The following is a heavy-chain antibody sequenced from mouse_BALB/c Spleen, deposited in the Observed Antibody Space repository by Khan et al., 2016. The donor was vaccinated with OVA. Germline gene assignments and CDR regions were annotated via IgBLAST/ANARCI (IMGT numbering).Heavy chain of an antibody. D-gene: IGHD1-1*01. V-gene: IGHV3-2*02. Sequence: EVELLESGPGLVKPSQSLSLICTVTGYSITSDYAWNWIRQFPGNKLEWMGFISYSGNTNYNPSLKSRISITRDTSKNQFFLQLNSVTTEDTATYYCARVYGGDFDYWGQGTTLTVSS. J-gene: IGHJ2*01. CDR2: ISYSGNT. CDR3: ARVYGGDFDY. CDR1: GYSITSDYA.